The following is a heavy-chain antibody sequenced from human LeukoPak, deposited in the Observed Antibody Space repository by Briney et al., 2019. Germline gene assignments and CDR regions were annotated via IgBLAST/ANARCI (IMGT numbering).Heavy chain of an antibody. V-gene: IGHV4-39*07. D-gene: IGHD2/OR15-2a*01. CDR1: GGSINRDTYN. CDR2: IYFLGTT. J-gene: IGHJ3*02. Sequence: PSETPSLTCSVSGGSINRDTYNWGWIRQPPGKGLEWIGSIYFLGTTYYKPSLESRLTLSVDTSTNQFSLRLTSVTAADTALYYCARAPVTAFSAAPHEPFDIWGQGKVVIVSS. CDR3: ARAPVTAFSAAPHEPFDI.